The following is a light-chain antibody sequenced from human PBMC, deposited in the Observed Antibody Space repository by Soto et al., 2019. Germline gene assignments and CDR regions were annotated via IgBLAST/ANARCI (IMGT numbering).Light chain of an antibody. V-gene: IGKV3-15*01. J-gene: IGKJ1*01. CDR2: SAS. CDR3: QQYGTFPRT. Sequence: ETVMTQSPATLSVSPGERATLSCRASQSVSNNLAWYHQKPGQAPRLLIYSASIRATGIPARFSGSGSGTEFTLTIARLEPEDFAVYYCQQYGTFPRTFGQGTKVDIK. CDR1: QSVSNN.